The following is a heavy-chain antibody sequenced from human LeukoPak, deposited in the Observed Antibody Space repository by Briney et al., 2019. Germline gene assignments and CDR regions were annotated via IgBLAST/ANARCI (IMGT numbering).Heavy chain of an antibody. V-gene: IGHV4-59*08. CDR3: ARLGYGDSSRDYYHNYGMDV. Sequence: SETLSLTCTVSGGSISSYYWSWLRQPPGEGLEWIGYIYYSGTTNYNPSLKSRVTISVDTSKNQFSLKLSSVTAADTAVYYCARLGYGDSSRDYYHNYGMDVWGQGTTVTVSS. J-gene: IGHJ6*02. CDR1: GGSISSYY. CDR2: IYYSGTT. D-gene: IGHD4-17*01.